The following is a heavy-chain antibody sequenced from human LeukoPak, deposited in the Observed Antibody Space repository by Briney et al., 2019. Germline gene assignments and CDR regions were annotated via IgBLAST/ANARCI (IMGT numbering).Heavy chain of an antibody. CDR3: VRDPPGSHYGMDG. CDR1: GLSFSDYY. Sequence: GALRLSCAASGLSFSDYYMSWIRQAPGKGLEWVSYITNSGSTMYYADSVKGRFTISRDNAKNSLFLQMNSLRAEDTAVYYCVRDPPGSHYGMDGWGQGTTVTVSS. V-gene: IGHV3-11*01. CDR2: ITNSGSTM. J-gene: IGHJ6*01.